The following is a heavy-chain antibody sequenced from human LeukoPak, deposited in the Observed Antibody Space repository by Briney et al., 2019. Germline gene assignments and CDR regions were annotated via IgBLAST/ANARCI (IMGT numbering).Heavy chain of an antibody. CDR1: GGSISSGGYY. V-gene: IGHV4-31*03. CDR2: IYYSGST. CDR3: ARDGDLTYYYDSSGLGAFDI. Sequence: SQTLSLTCTVSGGSISSGGYYWGWLRQHPGTGLEWIGYIYYSGSTYYNPSLKSRVTISVDTSKNQFSLKLSSVTAADTAVYYCARDGDLTYYYDSSGLGAFDIWGQGTMVTVSS. J-gene: IGHJ3*02. D-gene: IGHD3-22*01.